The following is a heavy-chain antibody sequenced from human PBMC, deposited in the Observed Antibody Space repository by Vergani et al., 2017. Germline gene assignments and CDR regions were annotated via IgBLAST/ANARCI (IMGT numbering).Heavy chain of an antibody. Sequence: QVQLVESGGGVVQPGRSLRLSCAASGFTFSSYGMHWVRQAPGKGLEWVAVISYDGSNKYYADSVKGRFTISRDNSKNTLYLQMNSLRAEDTAVYYCARAALAGTPLDYWGQGTLVTVSS. D-gene: IGHD6-19*01. CDR3: ARAALAGTPLDY. V-gene: IGHV3-30*03. CDR1: GFTFSSYG. J-gene: IGHJ4*02. CDR2: ISYDGSNK.